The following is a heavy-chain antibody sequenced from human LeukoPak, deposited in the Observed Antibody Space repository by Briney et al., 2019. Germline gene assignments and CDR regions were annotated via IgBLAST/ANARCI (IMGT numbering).Heavy chain of an antibody. CDR3: ARDSDSSGWYEGIDY. CDR1: GGSISSGSYY. J-gene: IGHJ4*02. D-gene: IGHD6-19*01. V-gene: IGHV4-61*02. CDR2: IYTSGST. Sequence: PSQTLSLTCTVPGGSISSGSYYWSWIRQPAGKGLEWIGRIYTSGSTNYNPSLKGRVTISVDTSKNQFSLKLSSVTAADTAVYYCARDSDSSGWYEGIDYWGQGTLVTVSS.